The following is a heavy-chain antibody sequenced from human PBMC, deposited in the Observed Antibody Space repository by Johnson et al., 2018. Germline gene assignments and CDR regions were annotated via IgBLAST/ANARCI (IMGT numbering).Heavy chain of an antibody. CDR2: ISGSGGST. D-gene: IGHD1-26*01. J-gene: IGHJ1*01. CDR1: GFTFSSYA. Sequence: QPGRSLRVSCTASGFTFSSYAMSWVRQAPGKGLEWVSAISGSGGSTYYADPVKGRFTISRDNSKNTRYLQVNSLRAEDTAVFYCARGEGLGALQHWGQGTLVTVSS. V-gene: IGHV3-23*01. CDR3: ARGEGLGALQH.